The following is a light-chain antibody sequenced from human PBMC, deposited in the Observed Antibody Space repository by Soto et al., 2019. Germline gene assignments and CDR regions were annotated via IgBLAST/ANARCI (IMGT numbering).Light chain of an antibody. J-gene: IGLJ3*02. Sequence: QSALTQPASVSGSPGQSITIFCSGTSSDVGAYKFVSWYRHHPGKAPQVMIYEVSNRPSGVSNRFSGSKSGNTASLTISGLQPEDEGDYYCSSYTSTRTPWVFGGGTKVTVL. CDR1: SSDVGAYKF. CDR2: EVS. V-gene: IGLV2-14*01. CDR3: SSYTSTRTPWV.